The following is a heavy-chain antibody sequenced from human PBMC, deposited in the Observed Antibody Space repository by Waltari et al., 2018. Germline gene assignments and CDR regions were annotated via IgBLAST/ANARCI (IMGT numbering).Heavy chain of an antibody. CDR2: LYYSGST. J-gene: IGHJ5*02. CDR1: RVSISIGSFY. V-gene: IGHV4-39*01. D-gene: IGHD6-6*01. CDR3: ARAECSTSSCFFVSGFDP. Sequence: QLHLQESGPELVEPSETLYLTCPVSRVSISIGSFYRGGIRQPAGKGPEGIGNLYYSGSTYYNPSLESRVAISVDTSRNQFFLSLTSVTAADAADYYCARAECSTSSCFFVSGFDPWGQGIHVTVSS.